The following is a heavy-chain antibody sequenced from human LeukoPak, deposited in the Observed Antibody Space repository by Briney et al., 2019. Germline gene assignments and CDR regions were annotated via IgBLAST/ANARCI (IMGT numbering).Heavy chain of an antibody. Sequence: GGSLRLSCAASGFIFSDYYMSWIRQAPGKGLEWVSYISSSGLTIHYADSVRGRFTISRDNAKNSLYLQMNSLRAEDTAVYFCARHNSGSYWGYFDYWGQGTLVTDSS. J-gene: IGHJ4*02. D-gene: IGHD1-26*01. V-gene: IGHV3-11*01. CDR1: GFIFSDYY. CDR2: ISSSGLTI. CDR3: ARHNSGSYWGYFDY.